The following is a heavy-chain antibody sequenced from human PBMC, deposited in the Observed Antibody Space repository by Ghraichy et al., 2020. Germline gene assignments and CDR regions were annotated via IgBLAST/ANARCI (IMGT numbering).Heavy chain of an antibody. V-gene: IGHV3-33*08. CDR1: GFTFSRFG. Sequence: LSPTCAASGFTFSRFGMHWVRGAPDKGLEWVAGIWYDGSQEAYGDSVRGRFTISRDNSQSTLYLQMTNLRAEDTAIYYCATDVTGRTQYYGMDDWGRGTTVTVSS. CDR2: IWYDGSQE. CDR3: ATDVTGRTQYYGMDD. D-gene: IGHD1/OR15-1a*01. J-gene: IGHJ6*02.